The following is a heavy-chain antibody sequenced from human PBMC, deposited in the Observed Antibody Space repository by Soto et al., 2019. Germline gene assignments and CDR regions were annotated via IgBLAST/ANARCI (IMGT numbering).Heavy chain of an antibody. Sequence: GGSLRLSCAPSGFTLSNYAMSWVRQAPGKGLEWISAISGRGGSTYYADSVKGRFTISRDNSKNTLYLQMNSLRAEDTAIYYCXKETHDFWSEDNYCFDFWGPGTLVTVSS. CDR2: ISGRGGST. CDR3: XKETHDFWSEDNYCFDF. J-gene: IGHJ4*02. CDR1: GFTLSNYA. D-gene: IGHD3-3*01. V-gene: IGHV3-23*01.